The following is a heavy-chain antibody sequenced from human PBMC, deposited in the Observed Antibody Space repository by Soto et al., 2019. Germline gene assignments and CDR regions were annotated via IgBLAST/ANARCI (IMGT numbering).Heavy chain of an antibody. CDR1: GGSIRSSSYY. J-gene: IGHJ6*04. CDR2: IYYSGST. CDR3: ARLLSGRLAGYGMDV. V-gene: IGHV4-39*01. D-gene: IGHD2-15*01. Sequence: LETLSLTCTLSGGSIRSSSYYRGLIRRPPGQGLEWIGSIYYSGSTYYNTSLKSRVTISVATSKNQFSLKLSSVTAADTAVYYCARLLSGRLAGYGMDVWGKGITVTVSS.